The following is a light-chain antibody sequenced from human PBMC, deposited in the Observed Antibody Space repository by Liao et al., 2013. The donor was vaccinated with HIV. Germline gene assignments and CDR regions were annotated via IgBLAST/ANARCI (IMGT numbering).Light chain of an antibody. CDR1: SLGRRS. J-gene: IGLJ3*02. CDR2: YDD. Sequence: SYVLTQPPSVSVAPGRTATIICGGTSLGRRSVHWYQQRPGQAPVLVIYYDDDRPSGIPERFSGSNSGNTATLTISRVEAGDEADYFCQVWDYISDHRVFGGGTKLTVL. V-gene: IGLV3-21*01. CDR3: QVWDYISDHRV.